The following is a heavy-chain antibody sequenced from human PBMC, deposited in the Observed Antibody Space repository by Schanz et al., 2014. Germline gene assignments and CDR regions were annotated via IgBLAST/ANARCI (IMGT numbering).Heavy chain of an antibody. V-gene: IGHV3-33*06. CDR3: AKLSVLRYFGTRGGMDV. D-gene: IGHD3-9*01. CDR1: GFTFSRYG. CDR2: TRYDGNNK. Sequence: QVQLVESGGGVVQPGRSLRLSCAASGFTFSRYGMHWVRQAPGKGLEWVAATRYDGNNKYYADSVKGRFTISRDNSKNTLYLQMNSLRVEDTAVYYCAKLSVLRYFGTRGGMDVWGQGTTVTVSS. J-gene: IGHJ6*02.